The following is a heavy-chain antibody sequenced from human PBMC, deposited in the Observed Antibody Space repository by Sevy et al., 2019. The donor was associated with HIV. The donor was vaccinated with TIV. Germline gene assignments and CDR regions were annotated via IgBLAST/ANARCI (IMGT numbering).Heavy chain of an antibody. V-gene: IGHV1-69*13. J-gene: IGHJ6*02. Sequence: ASVKVSCKASGGTFSSYAISWVRQAPGQGLEWMGGIIPIFGTANYAQKFQGRVTITADESTSTAYMELSSLRSEDTAMYYCARGAEGGNYYYYGMDVWGQGTTVTVSS. CDR1: GGTFSSYA. D-gene: IGHD2-15*01. CDR3: ARGAEGGNYYYYGMDV. CDR2: IIPIFGTA.